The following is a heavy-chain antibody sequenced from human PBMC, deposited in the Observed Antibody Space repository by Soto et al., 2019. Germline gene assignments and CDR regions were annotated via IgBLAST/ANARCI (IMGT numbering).Heavy chain of an antibody. V-gene: IGHV3-7*03. CDR2: IKQDGSDK. Sequence: PGGSLRLSCAASGFTFSSYWMSWVRQAPGKGLEWVANIKQDGSDKYYVDSVKGRFTISRDNAKNSLYLQMNSLRAEDTAVYYCARDGDIVVPAAMGAFDIWGQGTMVTVSS. J-gene: IGHJ3*02. D-gene: IGHD2-2*01. CDR3: ARDGDIVVPAAMGAFDI. CDR1: GFTFSSYW.